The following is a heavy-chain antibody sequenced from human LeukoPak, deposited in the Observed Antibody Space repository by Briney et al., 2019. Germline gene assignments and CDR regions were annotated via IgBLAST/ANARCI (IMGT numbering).Heavy chain of an antibody. CDR2: IIDSGDIT. CDR3: AKLGGQEVYNYYVGV. Sequence: GGSLRLSYEASGFTFSSYAMSWVRQAPGRGLEWVSGIIDSGDITYYANSVKGRFTISRDNSKNTLYLQMNSLRAEDTAVYYCAKLGGQEVYNYYVGVWGKGTTVAVSS. V-gene: IGHV3-23*01. J-gene: IGHJ6*03. CDR1: GFTFSSYA. D-gene: IGHD3-16*01.